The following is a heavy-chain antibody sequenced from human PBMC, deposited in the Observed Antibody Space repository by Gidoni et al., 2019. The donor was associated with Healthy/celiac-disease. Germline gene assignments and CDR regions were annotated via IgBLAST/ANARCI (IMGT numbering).Heavy chain of an antibody. CDR1: GGSISSSSYY. J-gene: IGHJ6*02. CDR2: IYYSGST. CDR3: ARYAYCSSTSCYSDYYYGMDV. D-gene: IGHD2-2*01. Sequence: QLQLQESGPGLVKSSETLSLTCTVSGGSISSSSYYWGWIRQPPGKGLEWIGSIYYSGSTYYNPSLKSRVTISVDTSKNQFSLKLSSVTAADTAVYYCARYAYCSSTSCYSDYYYGMDVWGQGTTVTVSS. V-gene: IGHV4-39*01.